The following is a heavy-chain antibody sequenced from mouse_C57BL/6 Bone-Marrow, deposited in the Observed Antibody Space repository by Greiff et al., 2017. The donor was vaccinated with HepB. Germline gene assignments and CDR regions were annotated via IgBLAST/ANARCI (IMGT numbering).Heavy chain of an antibody. Sequence: EVQLQESGPVLVKPGASVKMSCKASGYTFTDYYMNWVKQSHGKSLEWIGVINPYNGGTSYNQKFKGKATLTVDKSSSTAYMELNSLTSEDSAVYYCARYSYYYGSSSFDYWGQGTTLTVSS. J-gene: IGHJ2*01. CDR3: ARYSYYYGSSSFDY. CDR2: INPYNGGT. D-gene: IGHD1-1*01. CDR1: GYTFTDYY. V-gene: IGHV1-19*01.